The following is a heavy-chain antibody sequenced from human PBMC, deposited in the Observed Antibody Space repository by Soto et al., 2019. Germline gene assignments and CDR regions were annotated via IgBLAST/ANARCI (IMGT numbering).Heavy chain of an antibody. CDR3: ARDSSLLPSIYYYYYYGMDV. Sequence: QVQLVESGGGVVQPGRSLRLSCAASGFTFSSYAMHWVRQAPGKGLEWVAVISYDGSNKYYADSVKGRFTISRDNSKNTLYLQMNSLRAEDTAVYYCARDSSLLPSIYYYYYYGMDVWGQGTTVTVSS. CDR1: GFTFSSYA. J-gene: IGHJ6*02. D-gene: IGHD2-15*01. V-gene: IGHV3-30-3*01. CDR2: ISYDGSNK.